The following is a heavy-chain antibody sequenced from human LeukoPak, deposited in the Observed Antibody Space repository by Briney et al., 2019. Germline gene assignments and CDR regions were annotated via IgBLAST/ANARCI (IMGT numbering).Heavy chain of an antibody. Sequence: GGSLRLSCAASGFTSSIYEMNWVRQAPGKGLEWVSYISTGGTTIHYADSVKGRFTISRDNAKNSLYLQMNSLRAEDTAVYYCARSGGNFDYWGQGTLVTVSS. V-gene: IGHV3-48*03. CDR2: ISTGGTTI. D-gene: IGHD3-16*01. CDR3: ARSGGNFDY. J-gene: IGHJ4*02. CDR1: GFTSSIYE.